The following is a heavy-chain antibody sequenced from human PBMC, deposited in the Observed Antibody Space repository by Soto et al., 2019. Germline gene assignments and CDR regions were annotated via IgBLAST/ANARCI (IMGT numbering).Heavy chain of an antibody. Sequence: QVQLVQSGAEVKKPGSSVKVSCKASGVTFSSYAISWVRQAPGQGLEWMGGVIPIFGTANYAQKFQGRVTITADEATGTAYMELSSLKYEDTAVYYCAKDLGLERWLQSPFDYWGKGNLVTVSS. J-gene: IGHJ4*02. CDR2: VIPIFGTA. CDR3: AKDLGLERWLQSPFDY. CDR1: GVTFSSYA. V-gene: IGHV1-69*01. D-gene: IGHD5-12*01.